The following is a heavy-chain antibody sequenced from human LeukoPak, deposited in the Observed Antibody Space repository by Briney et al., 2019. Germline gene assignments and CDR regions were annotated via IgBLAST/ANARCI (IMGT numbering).Heavy chain of an antibody. CDR2: VSGSGYST. V-gene: IGHV3-23*01. D-gene: IGHD1-1*01. Sequence: GGSLRLSCAASGFTVSSNYMSWVRQAPGKGLEWVSAVSGSGYSTYYADSVKGRFTISRDNSKNTLYLQMNSLRAEDTAVYYCAKDRRFNWNDGDWFDPWGQGTLVTVSS. CDR1: GFTVSSNY. CDR3: AKDRRFNWNDGDWFDP. J-gene: IGHJ5*02.